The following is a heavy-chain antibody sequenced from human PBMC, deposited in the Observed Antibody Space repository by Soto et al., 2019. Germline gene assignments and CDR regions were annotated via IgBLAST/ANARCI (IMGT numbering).Heavy chain of an antibody. CDR1: GYTFTSYG. CDR2: ISAYNGNT. Sequence: ASVKVSCKASGYTFTSYGISWVRQAPGQGLEWMGWISAYNGNTNYAQKLQGRVTMTTDTSTSTAYMELRRLRSDDTAVYYCARGLLRFLVWQPGSPGRAGMVVWGKGTRFTVPS. J-gene: IGHJ6*04. CDR3: ARGLLRFLVWQPGSPGRAGMVV. D-gene: IGHD3-3*01. V-gene: IGHV1-18*01.